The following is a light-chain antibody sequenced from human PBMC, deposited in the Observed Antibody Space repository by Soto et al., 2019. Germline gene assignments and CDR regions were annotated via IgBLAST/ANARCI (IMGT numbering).Light chain of an antibody. V-gene: IGKV3-15*01. CDR2: GAS. Sequence: EIVMTQSPATLSVSPGERATLSCRASQSVNSNLAWYQQKPGQAPRLLIFGASTRATGIPARFSGSGSGTDFTLTISSLQSEDFAVYYCQQYINWPFTFGPGTKVDIK. CDR1: QSVNSN. J-gene: IGKJ3*01. CDR3: QQYINWPFT.